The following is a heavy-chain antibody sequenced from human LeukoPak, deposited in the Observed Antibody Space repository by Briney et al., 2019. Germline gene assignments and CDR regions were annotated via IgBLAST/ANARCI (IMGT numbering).Heavy chain of an antibody. V-gene: IGHV3-7*03. Sequence: GGSLRLSCAASGFTFSSYAMSWVRQAPGKGLEWVANIKEDGSRKNYMDSAKGRFTISRDNTKNSLYLQMNSLRAEDTAVYYCATPLDYYDSSGYHQGGDWGQGTLVTVSS. D-gene: IGHD3-22*01. CDR3: ATPLDYYDSSGYHQGGD. CDR2: IKEDGSRK. CDR1: GFTFSSYA. J-gene: IGHJ4*02.